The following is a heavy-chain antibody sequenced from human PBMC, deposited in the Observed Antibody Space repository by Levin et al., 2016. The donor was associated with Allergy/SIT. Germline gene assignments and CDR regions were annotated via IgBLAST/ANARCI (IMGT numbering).Heavy chain of an antibody. CDR1: GYTFISFN. CDR2: MNPNSGNT. Sequence: ASVKVSCKASGYTFISFNIHWVRQAPGQRLEWMGWMNPNSGNTGYAQKFQGRVTMTRNTSTSTAYMELRSLRSDDTAMYYCVRDRGGNGLDVWGQGTTVTVSS. J-gene: IGHJ6*02. CDR3: VRDRGGNGLDV. V-gene: IGHV1-8*02. D-gene: IGHD3-10*01.